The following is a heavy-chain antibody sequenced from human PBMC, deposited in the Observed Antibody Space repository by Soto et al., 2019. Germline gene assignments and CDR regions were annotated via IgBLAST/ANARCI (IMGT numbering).Heavy chain of an antibody. J-gene: IGHJ3*02. Sequence: PSETLSLTCAVSGGSISSGGYSWSWIRQPPGKGLEWIGYIYHSGSTYYNPSLKSRVTISVDRSKNQFSLKLSSVTAADTAMYYCAGDPVAASGTAFDIWGQGTLVTVSS. CDR3: AGDPVAASGTAFDI. V-gene: IGHV4-30-2*01. CDR1: GGSISSGGYS. CDR2: IYHSGST. D-gene: IGHD6-13*01.